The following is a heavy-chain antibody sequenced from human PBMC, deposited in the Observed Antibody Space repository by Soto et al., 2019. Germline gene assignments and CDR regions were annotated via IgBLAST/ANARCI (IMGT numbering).Heavy chain of an antibody. D-gene: IGHD3-3*01. CDR3: AREEAYYDFWSSLDY. J-gene: IGHJ4*02. Sequence: ASVKVSCKASGYTFTSYAMHWVRQNPGQRLEWMGWINAGNGNTKYSQKFQGRVTITRDTSASTAYMELSSLRSEDTAVYYCAREEAYYDFWSSLDYWGQGTLVTFSS. V-gene: IGHV1-3*01. CDR2: INAGNGNT. CDR1: GYTFTSYA.